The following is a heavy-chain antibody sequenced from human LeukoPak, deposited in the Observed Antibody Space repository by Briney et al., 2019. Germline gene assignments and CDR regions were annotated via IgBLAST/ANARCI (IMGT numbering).Heavy chain of an antibody. Sequence: SVKVSCKASGGTFSSYAISWVRQAPGQGLEWMGGIIPIFGTANYAQKFQGRVTITADKSTSTAYMELSSLRSEDTAVYYCSRFWAEYSGYATNYYYYGMDVWGKGTTVTVSS. CDR2: IIPIFGTA. J-gene: IGHJ6*04. CDR1: GGTFSSYA. V-gene: IGHV1-69*06. CDR3: SRFWAEYSGYATNYYYYGMDV. D-gene: IGHD5-12*01.